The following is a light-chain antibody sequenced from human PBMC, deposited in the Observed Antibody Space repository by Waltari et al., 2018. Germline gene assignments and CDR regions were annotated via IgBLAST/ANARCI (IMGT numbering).Light chain of an antibody. Sequence: EIVLTQSPGTLSLSPGESATLSCRTSQSVLSSSNNKNYLVWYQQKPGQPPKLLITWASTRESGVPDRFSGSGSGTDFTLTISSLQAEDVAVYFCQQCYTFPYTFGQGTKLEIK. CDR3: QQCYTFPYT. V-gene: IGKV4-1*01. CDR2: WAS. J-gene: IGKJ2*01. CDR1: QSVLSSSNNKNY.